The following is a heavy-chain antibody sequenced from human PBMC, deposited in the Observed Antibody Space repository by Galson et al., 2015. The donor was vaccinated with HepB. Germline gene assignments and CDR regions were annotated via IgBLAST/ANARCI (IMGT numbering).Heavy chain of an antibody. CDR1: GYSFSTYW. V-gene: IGHV5-10-1*01. CDR3: ARVYSGSWLTSNDAFDV. J-gene: IGHJ3*01. D-gene: IGHD6-13*01. Sequence: QSGAEVKKPGESLRISCKASGYSFSTYWLTWVRQTPGKGLEWMGRIDPRDSYINYGPSFQGHVTISVDKSISTAYLQWSSLEASDTAMYYCARVYSGSWLTSNDAFDVWGQGTMVTVSS. CDR2: IDPRDSYI.